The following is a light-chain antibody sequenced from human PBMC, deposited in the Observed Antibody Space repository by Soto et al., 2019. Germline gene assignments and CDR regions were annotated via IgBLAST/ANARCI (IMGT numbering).Light chain of an antibody. CDR1: QGVSSY. Sequence: EIVLTQSPATLSLSPGERTTLSCRASQGVSSYLAWYQQKPGQAPRLLIYDASSRATGITARFSGSAPGTDFTLSSSSLEPEDVAVYYCQQRSNCPFGPGTKVDIK. V-gene: IGKV3D-11*01. J-gene: IGKJ3*01. CDR3: QQRSNCP. CDR2: DAS.